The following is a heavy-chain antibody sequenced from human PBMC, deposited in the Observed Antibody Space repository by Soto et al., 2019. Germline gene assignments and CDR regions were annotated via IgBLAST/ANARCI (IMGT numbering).Heavy chain of an antibody. CDR3: ARGVATVQLDP. D-gene: IGHD2-2*01. Sequence: ASVKPSCKDSGYTFTRYTMNWVRQAPGQRLDCMGWINPDNGNTKSSQKFQDRVIITRDTSASTAYMDLSSLRSEDTAVYYCARGVATVQLDPGGQGTLDTVSS. CDR1: GYTFTRYT. J-gene: IGHJ5*01. V-gene: IGHV1-3*01. CDR2: INPDNGNT.